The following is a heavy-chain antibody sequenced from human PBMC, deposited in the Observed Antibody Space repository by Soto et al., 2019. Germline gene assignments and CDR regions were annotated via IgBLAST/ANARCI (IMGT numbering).Heavy chain of an antibody. CDR2: ISGSDGKT. J-gene: IGHJ1*01. CDR1: GISFGRYA. CDR3: ARWSYLDY. D-gene: IGHD3-10*01. Sequence: GGSLRLSCAASGISFGRYALSWVRQAPGKGLEWVSTISGSDGKTFYAASVKGRFSISRDTSQSTLYLQMSSLRADDTAMYYCARWSYLDYGDRGTRATVS. V-gene: IGHV3-23*01.